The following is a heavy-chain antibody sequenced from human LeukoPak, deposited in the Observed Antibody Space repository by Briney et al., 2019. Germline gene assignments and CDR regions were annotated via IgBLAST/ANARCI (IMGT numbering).Heavy chain of an antibody. CDR2: ISSSSSTI. Sequence: GGSLRLSCAASGFTFSSYSMNWVRQAPGKGLEWVSYISSSSSTIYYADSVKGRFTISRDNSKNTLYLQMNSLRAEDTAVYYCAKVSGGGYCSGGSCYSDLGYWGQGTLVTVSS. J-gene: IGHJ4*02. CDR3: AKVSGGGYCSGGSCYSDLGY. D-gene: IGHD2-15*01. V-gene: IGHV3-48*01. CDR1: GFTFSSYS.